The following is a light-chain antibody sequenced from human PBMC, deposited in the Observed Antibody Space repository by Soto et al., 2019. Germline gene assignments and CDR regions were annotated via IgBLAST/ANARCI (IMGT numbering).Light chain of an antibody. CDR2: GAS. J-gene: IGKJ4*01. CDR3: QQYNNWPPA. CDR1: QSVGSK. V-gene: IGKV3-15*01. Sequence: ETVMTQSPATLSLSPGERATLSCRASQSVGSKLVWYQQKPGQAPRFLIYGASTRATGIPARFSGSGSGTAFTLTIDSLQSEDFAVYYCQQYNNWPPAFGGGTKVEIK.